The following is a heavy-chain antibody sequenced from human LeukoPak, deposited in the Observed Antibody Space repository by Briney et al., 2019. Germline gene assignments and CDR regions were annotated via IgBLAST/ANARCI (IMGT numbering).Heavy chain of an antibody. CDR2: IYPGDSDI. V-gene: IGHV5-51*01. Sequence: GEFPEISCTGSGNRFNDYWVGWVRQTAGKGLEWVGVIYPGDSDIRYSPRSHGLVTISDDNSISTAFLQCSSWKASDAVYYYGVGRSIGVYYYAPFDLWGQGTGVADSS. D-gene: IGHD3-10*01. CDR3: VGRSIGVYYYAPFDL. CDR1: GNRFNDYW. J-gene: IGHJ3*01.